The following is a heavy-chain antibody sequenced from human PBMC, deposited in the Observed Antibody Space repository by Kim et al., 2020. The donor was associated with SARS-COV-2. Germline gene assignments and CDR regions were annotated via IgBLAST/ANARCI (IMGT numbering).Heavy chain of an antibody. V-gene: IGHV4-39*01. CDR3: ARHFAARENSGGWALYYFEF. Sequence: SETLSLTCTVSGGSISISSYFWGWIRQPPGKGLEWIGSIYYSGTTYYNPSLESRVTISVDRSKNQFSLRLSSVTAADTSVYFCARHFAARENSGGWALYYFEFWGQGSPVTVSS. CDR2: IYYSGTT. J-gene: IGHJ4*02. D-gene: IGHD6-25*01. CDR1: GGSISISSYF.